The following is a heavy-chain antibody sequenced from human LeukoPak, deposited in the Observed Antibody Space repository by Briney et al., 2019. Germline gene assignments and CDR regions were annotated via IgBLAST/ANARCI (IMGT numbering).Heavy chain of an antibody. CDR3: ARARSIAAAGNNNWFDP. J-gene: IGHJ5*02. D-gene: IGHD6-13*01. CDR2: IIPILGIA. V-gene: IGHV1-69*04. Sequence: ASVKVSCKASGGTFISYAISWVRQAPGQGLEWMGRIIPILGIANYAQKFQGRVTITADKSTSTAYMELSSLRSEDTAVYYCARARSIAAAGNNNWFDPWGQGTLVTVSS. CDR1: GGTFISYA.